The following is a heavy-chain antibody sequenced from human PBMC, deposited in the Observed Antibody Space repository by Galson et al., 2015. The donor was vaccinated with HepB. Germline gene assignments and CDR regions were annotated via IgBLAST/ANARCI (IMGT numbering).Heavy chain of an antibody. CDR2: ISGSGAGT. CDR1: GFTFSSYV. Sequence: SLRLSCAASGFTFSSYVMDWVRQAPGKGLEWVSAISGSGAGTYYADSVKGRFTISRDNFKNTLYLQMNSLRAEDTAVYYCAKREGEWERQNFDYWGQGTLVTVSS. CDR3: AKREGEWERQNFDY. D-gene: IGHD1-26*01. J-gene: IGHJ4*02. V-gene: IGHV3-23*01.